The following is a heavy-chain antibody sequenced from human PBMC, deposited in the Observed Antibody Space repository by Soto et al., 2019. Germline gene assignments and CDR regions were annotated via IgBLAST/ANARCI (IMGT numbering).Heavy chain of an antibody. D-gene: IGHD3-22*01. CDR2: ITSNGGST. V-gene: IGHV3-64*01. CDR1: GFTFSSYA. CDR3: VRRRDSSGYDY. J-gene: IGHJ4*02. Sequence: EVQLVESGGDLVQPGGSLRVSCAASGFTFSSYAMHWVRQAPGKGLEYVSAITSNGGSTYYANSVKGRFTISRDNSKITLYLQMGSLRPEDMAVYYCVRRRDSSGYDYWGQGTLVTVSS.